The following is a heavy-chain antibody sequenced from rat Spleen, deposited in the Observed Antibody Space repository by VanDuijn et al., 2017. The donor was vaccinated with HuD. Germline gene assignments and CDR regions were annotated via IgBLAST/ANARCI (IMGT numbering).Heavy chain of an antibody. CDR1: AFSLISYA. CDR3: TRSGHY. J-gene: IGHJ2*01. CDR2: IWGDGST. V-gene: IGHV2-15*01. Sequence: QVQLKESGPGLVQSSQTLSLTCPVSAFSLISYAVNWVRQPPGKGLEWMGGIWGDGSTDYNSALKSRLSISRDTSKSQVFLKMNSLQTEDTAIYFCTRSGHYWGQGVMVTVSS.